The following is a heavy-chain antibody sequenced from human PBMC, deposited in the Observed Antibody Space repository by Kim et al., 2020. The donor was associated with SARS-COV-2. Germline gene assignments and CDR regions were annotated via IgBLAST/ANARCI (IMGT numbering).Heavy chain of an antibody. D-gene: IGHD5-18*01. J-gene: IGHJ5*02. CDR2: IWYDGSNK. V-gene: IGHV3-33*01. Sequence: GGSLRLSCAAAGFTFDRYGMHWVRQAPGKGLEWVAVIWYDGSNKYYADSVKGRFTISRDNSKNTLYLQMNSLRVEDTAVYYCARDPDMDTVGDWFDPWGQGTLVTVSS. CDR1: GFTFDRYG. CDR3: ARDPDMDTVGDWFDP.